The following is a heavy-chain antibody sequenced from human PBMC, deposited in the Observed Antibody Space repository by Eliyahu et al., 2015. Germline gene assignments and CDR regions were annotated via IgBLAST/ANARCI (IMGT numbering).Heavy chain of an antibody. J-gene: IGHJ4*02. D-gene: IGHD6-25*01. CDR2: ISYDDSDK. CDR1: GFTXSNFG. CDR3: AKPEGGSSGWPFDY. V-gene: IGHV3-30*18. Sequence: QVHLVESGGGVVQPGRSXRLSCXASGFTXSNFGMHWVRQAPGKGLEWVAFISYDDSDKFYADSVXGRFTVSRDNSKNTLYLQMNSLITEDTAVYYCAKPEGGSSGWPFDYWGQGTLVTVSS.